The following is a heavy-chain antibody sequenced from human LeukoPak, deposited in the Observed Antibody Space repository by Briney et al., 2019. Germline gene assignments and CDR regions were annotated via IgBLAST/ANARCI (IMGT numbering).Heavy chain of an antibody. J-gene: IGHJ5*02. CDR3: ARDVLLWFGELRNWFDP. D-gene: IGHD3-10*01. Sequence: ASVKVSCKASGYTFTSYAMNWVRQAPGQGLEWMGWINTNTGNPTYAQGFTGRFVFSLDTSVSTAYLQISSLKAEDTAVYYCARDVLLWFGELRNWFDPWGQGTLVTVSS. CDR1: GYTFTSYA. V-gene: IGHV7-4-1*02. CDR2: INTNTGNP.